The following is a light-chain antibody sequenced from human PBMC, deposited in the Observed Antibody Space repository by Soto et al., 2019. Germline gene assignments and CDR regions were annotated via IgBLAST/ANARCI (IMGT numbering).Light chain of an antibody. CDR3: PQYASSPLT. CDR1: QSVAKNY. Sequence: EIVLTQSPGTLSLSPGERASLSCRASQSVAKNYLAWYQQKPGQALRLLISGASSRATGIPARFSGSGSGTDFTLTVSRLEAEDFAVYFCPQYASSPLTFGGGTRVEIK. J-gene: IGKJ4*01. V-gene: IGKV3-20*01. CDR2: GAS.